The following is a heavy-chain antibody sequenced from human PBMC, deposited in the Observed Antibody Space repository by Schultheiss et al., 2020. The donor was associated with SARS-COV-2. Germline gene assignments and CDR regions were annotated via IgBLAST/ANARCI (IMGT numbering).Heavy chain of an antibody. CDR1: GFTFSSYA. CDR3: ARAATIFGVVIPSYYYYSYMDV. Sequence: GGSLRLSCAASGFTFSSYAMSWVRQAPGKGLEWVAVISDDGSNKYYADSVKGRFTISRDNAKNSLYLQMNSLRDEDTAVYYCARAATIFGVVIPSYYYYSYMDVWGKGTTVTVSS. J-gene: IGHJ6*03. V-gene: IGHV3-30-3*01. D-gene: IGHD3-3*01. CDR2: ISDDGSNK.